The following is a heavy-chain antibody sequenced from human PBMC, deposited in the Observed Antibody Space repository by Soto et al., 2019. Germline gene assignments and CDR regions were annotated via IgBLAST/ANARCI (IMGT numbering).Heavy chain of an antibody. CDR2: INPNSGGT. J-gene: IGHJ5*02. D-gene: IGHD2-2*01. Sequence: ASVKASCKASGYNTTGHYMHWVRQAPGRGPEWMGWINPNSGGTNYAQKFQGRVTMTRDTSISTAYMELSSVRADDSGVYYCAKDPYSGVLVPVAIGFDPWGPGTLVTVSS. CDR3: AKDPYSGVLVPVAIGFDP. V-gene: IGHV1-2*02. CDR1: GYNTTGHY.